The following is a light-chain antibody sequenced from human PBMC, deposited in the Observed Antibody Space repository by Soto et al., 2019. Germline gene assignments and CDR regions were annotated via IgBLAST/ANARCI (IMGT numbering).Light chain of an antibody. CDR2: EVS. CDR3: SSYTSSSTLV. J-gene: IGLJ1*01. CDR1: NSDIGGYSY. V-gene: IGLV2-14*01. Sequence: QSVLTQPASVSGSPGQSIAISCTGTNSDIGGYSYVSWYQQHPGKAPNIIIYEVSNRPSGVSSRFSGSKSGNTASLTISGLQAEDEAEYYCSSYTSSSTLVFGTGTKLTVL.